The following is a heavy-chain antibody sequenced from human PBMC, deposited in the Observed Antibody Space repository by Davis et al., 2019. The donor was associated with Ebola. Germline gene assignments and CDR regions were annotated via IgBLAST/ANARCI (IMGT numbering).Heavy chain of an antibody. CDR1: GYTFTNYY. Sequence: ASVKVSCKASGYTFTNYYMHWVRQAPGQGLEWMGIINPSAGSTSYAQKFQGRLTMTRDTSTSTVYMELSSLRSEDAALYYCARGRMGVTTARFDPWGQGTLVTVSS. D-gene: IGHD4/OR15-4a*01. V-gene: IGHV1-46*01. CDR2: INPSAGST. J-gene: IGHJ5*02. CDR3: ARGRMGVTTARFDP.